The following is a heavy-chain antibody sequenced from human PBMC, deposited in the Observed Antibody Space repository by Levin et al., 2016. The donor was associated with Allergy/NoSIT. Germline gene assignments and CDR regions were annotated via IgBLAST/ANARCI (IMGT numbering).Heavy chain of an antibody. D-gene: IGHD4-11*01. V-gene: IGHV1-69*10. Sequence: SVKVSCKASGGTFSSYAISWVRQAPGQGLEWMGGIIPILGIANYAQKLQGRVTMTTDTSTSTAYMELRSLRSDDTAVYYCARDSNYASVYWGQGTLVTVSS. CDR2: IIPILGIA. CDR3: ARDSNYASVY. CDR1: GGTFSSYA. J-gene: IGHJ4*02.